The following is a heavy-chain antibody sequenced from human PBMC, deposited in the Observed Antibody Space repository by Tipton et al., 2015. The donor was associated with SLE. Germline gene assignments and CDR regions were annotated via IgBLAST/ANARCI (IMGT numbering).Heavy chain of an antibody. J-gene: IGHJ3*02. V-gene: IGHV3-23*01. D-gene: IGHD3-22*01. CDR2: ISGSGGST. CDR3: ARIVVVITKAFDI. CDR1: GFTFSSYA. Sequence: SLRLSCAASGFTFSSYAMSWVRQAPGKGLEWVSAISGSGGSTYYADSVKGRFTISRDNSKNTLYLQMNSLRAEDTAVYYCARIVVVITKAFDIWGQGTMVTVSS.